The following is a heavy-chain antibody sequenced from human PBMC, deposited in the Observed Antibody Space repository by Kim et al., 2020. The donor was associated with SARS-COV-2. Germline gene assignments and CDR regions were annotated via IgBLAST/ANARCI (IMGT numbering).Heavy chain of an antibody. J-gene: IGHJ4*02. V-gene: IGHV1-18*01. D-gene: IGHD2-21*01. CDR3: ARAPMRVIYLSDY. Sequence: NDAQKLQGRVTMTTDTSTSTAYMELRSLRSDDTAVYYCARAPMRVIYLSDYWGQGTLVTVSS.